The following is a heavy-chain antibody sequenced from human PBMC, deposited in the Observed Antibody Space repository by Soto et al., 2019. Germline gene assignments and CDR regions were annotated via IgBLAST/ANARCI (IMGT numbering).Heavy chain of an antibody. D-gene: IGHD3-10*01. J-gene: IGHJ4*02. V-gene: IGHV4-30-4*01. CDR2: IYYSGST. CDR1: GGSISSGDYY. CDR3: ATFGVIGEPFDY. Sequence: SETLSLTCTVSGGSISSGDYYWSWIRQPPGKGLEWIGYIYYSGSTYYNPSLKSRVTLSLDTPSNQFSLRLSSLTAADTAVYYCATFGVIGEPFDYWGQGTLVTVSS.